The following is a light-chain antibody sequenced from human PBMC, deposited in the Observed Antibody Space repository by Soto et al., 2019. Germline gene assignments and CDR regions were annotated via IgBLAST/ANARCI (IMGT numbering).Light chain of an antibody. Sequence: QSALTQPPSASGSPGQSVTISCTGTSSDFGGYNYVSWYQQHPGKAPKLIIYEVTKRPSGVPDRFSGSKSGNTASLTVSGLQAEDEADYYCSSYAGSHSYVFGTGTKLTVL. CDR2: EVT. CDR3: SSYAGSHSYV. CDR1: SSDFGGYNY. V-gene: IGLV2-8*01. J-gene: IGLJ1*01.